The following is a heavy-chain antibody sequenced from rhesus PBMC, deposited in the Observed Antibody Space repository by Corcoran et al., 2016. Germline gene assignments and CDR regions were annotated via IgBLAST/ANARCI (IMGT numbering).Heavy chain of an antibody. CDR3: ASRGYSYGLDS. D-gene: IGHD5-12*01. J-gene: IGHJ6*01. V-gene: IGHV4-80*01. CDR2: INGKSVST. CDR1: GASISSYW. Sequence: QVQLQESGPGLVKPSETLSLTCAVSGASISSYWWSLIRQPPGKGLEWIGEINGKSVSTYYNPSLKSRVTISKDASKNQFSLKLSSVTAADTAVYYCASRGYSYGLDSWGQGVVVTVSS.